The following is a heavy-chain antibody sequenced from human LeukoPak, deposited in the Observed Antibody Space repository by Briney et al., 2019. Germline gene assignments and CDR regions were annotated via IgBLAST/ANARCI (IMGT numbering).Heavy chain of an antibody. CDR3: AGVADLYCSGGSCYDWFDP. V-gene: IGHV4-4*07. CDR2: IYTSGST. Sequence: SETLSLTCTVSGGSISSYYWSWIRQPAGKGLEWIGRIYTSGSTNYNPSLKSRVTMSVDTSKNQFSLKLSSVTAADTAVYYCAGVADLYCSGGSCYDWFDPWGQGTLVTVSS. D-gene: IGHD2-15*01. J-gene: IGHJ5*02. CDR1: GGSISSYY.